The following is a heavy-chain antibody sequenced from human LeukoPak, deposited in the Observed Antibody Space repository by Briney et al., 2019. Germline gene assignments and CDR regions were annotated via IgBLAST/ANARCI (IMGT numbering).Heavy chain of an antibody. D-gene: IGHD3-10*01. V-gene: IGHV1-2*04. CDR2: INPNSGGT. J-gene: IGHJ4*02. Sequence: ASVKVSCKASGYTFTGYHMHWVRQAPGQGLEWMGWINPNSGGTNYAQKFQGWVTMTRDTSISTAYMELSRLRSDDTAVYYCARDSGSGSYLIAHFDYWGQGTLVTVSS. CDR1: GYTFTGYH. CDR3: ARDSGSGSYLIAHFDY.